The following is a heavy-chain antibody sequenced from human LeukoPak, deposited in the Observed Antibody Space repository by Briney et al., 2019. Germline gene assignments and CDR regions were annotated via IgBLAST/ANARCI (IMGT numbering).Heavy chain of an antibody. D-gene: IGHD3-3*01. CDR2: IRYDGSNK. Sequence: AGGFLRLSCAASGFTFSSYGMHWVRQAPGKGLEWVAFIRYDGSNKYYADSVKGRFTISRDNSKNTLYLQMNSLRAEDTAVYYCAKDYDFWSGYYSPLYFQHWGQGTLVTVSS. CDR1: GFTFSSYG. CDR3: AKDYDFWSGYYSPLYFQH. V-gene: IGHV3-30*02. J-gene: IGHJ1*01.